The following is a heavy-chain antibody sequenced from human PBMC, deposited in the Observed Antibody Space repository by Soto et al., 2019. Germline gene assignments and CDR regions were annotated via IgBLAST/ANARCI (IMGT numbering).Heavy chain of an antibody. CDR1: GYTFTSYD. Sequence: GASVKVSCKASGYTFTSYDINWVRQATGQGLEWMGWMNPNSGNTGYAQKFQGRVTMTRNTSISTAYTELSSLRSEDTAVYYCARGRGYIDYYYYMDVWGKGTTVTVSS. V-gene: IGHV1-8*01. CDR2: MNPNSGNT. D-gene: IGHD5-18*01. CDR3: ARGRGYIDYYYYMDV. J-gene: IGHJ6*03.